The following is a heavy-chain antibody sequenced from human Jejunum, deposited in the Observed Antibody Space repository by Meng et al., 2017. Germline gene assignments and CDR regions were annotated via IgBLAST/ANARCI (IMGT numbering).Heavy chain of an antibody. Sequence: QVQLQQWGAGLLKPSETLSLTCTVSGGSISSSSYYWGWIRQPPGKGLEWIGSIYYSGSTYYNPSLKSRVTISVDTSKNQFSLKLSSVTAADTAVYYCARHDLFTIWGQGTLVTVSS. J-gene: IGHJ4*02. V-gene: IGHV4-39*01. CDR1: GGSISSSSYY. CDR2: IYYSGST. D-gene: IGHD3-10*01. CDR3: ARHDLFTI.